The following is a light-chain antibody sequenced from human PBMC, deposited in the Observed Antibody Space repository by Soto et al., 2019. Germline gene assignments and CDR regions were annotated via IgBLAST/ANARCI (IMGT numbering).Light chain of an antibody. V-gene: IGLV2-14*01. Sequence: QSVLTQPPSVSGSPGQSITISCTGASSDVGSYNYVSWYQQHPGKAPKLMIYEVSNRPSGVSNRFSGSKSGNTASLTISGLQAEDEADYYCSSYASSSLVVFGGGTKLTVL. CDR2: EVS. J-gene: IGLJ2*01. CDR1: SSDVGSYNY. CDR3: SSYASSSLVV.